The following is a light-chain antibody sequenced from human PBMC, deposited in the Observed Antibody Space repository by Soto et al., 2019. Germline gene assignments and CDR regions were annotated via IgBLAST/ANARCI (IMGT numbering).Light chain of an antibody. CDR3: LQESTFPRT. CDR1: QGMTND. CDR2: AAS. V-gene: IGKV1-6*01. Sequence: AIQLTQAPSSLSASVRDKDTITCRASQGMTNDLVWFQQKPGEAPKILIYAASTLQSGVPSRFSGSRSGTDFTLTISSLQPEDVATYYCLQESTFPRTFAQETKVDIK. J-gene: IGKJ1*01.